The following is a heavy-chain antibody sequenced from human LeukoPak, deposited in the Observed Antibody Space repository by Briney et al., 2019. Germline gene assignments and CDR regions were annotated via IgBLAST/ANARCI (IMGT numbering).Heavy chain of an antibody. CDR3: ARTIEMATISYFDY. J-gene: IGHJ4*02. V-gene: IGHV3-48*01. CDR2: ISSSSSTI. CDR1: GFTFSSYG. Sequence: GGSLRLSCAASGFTFSSYGMTWVRQAPGKGLEWVSYISSSSSTIYYADSVKGRFTISRDNAKNSLYLQLNSLRAEDTAVYYCARTIEMATISYFDYWGQGTLVTVSS. D-gene: IGHD5-24*01.